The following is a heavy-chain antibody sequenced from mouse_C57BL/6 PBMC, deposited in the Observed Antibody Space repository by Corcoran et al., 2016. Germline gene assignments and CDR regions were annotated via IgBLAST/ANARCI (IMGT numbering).Heavy chain of an antibody. D-gene: IGHD2-2*01. CDR1: GYTFTDYY. CDR2: INPNNGGT. CDR3: ARLFIYYGYDVDY. J-gene: IGHJ2*01. Sequence: EVQLQQSGPELVKPGASVKISCKASGYTFTDYYMNWVKQSQGKSLEWIGDINPNNGGTSYNQKFKGKATLTVDKSSSTAYMEIRSLTSEDSAVYYCARLFIYYGYDVDYWCQGTTLTVSS. V-gene: IGHV1-26*01.